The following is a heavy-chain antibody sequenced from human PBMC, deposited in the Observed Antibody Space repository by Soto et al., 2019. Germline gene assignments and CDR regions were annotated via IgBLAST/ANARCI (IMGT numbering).Heavy chain of an antibody. CDR1: GGSFSGYY. CDR2: INHSGST. D-gene: IGHD6-13*01. Sequence: QVQLQQWGAGLLKPSETLSLTCAVYGGSFSGYYWSWIRQPPGKGLEWIGEINHSGSTNYNPSLKSRVPISVDTSKNQFSLKLSSVTAADTAVYYCARLIRWQQPNKYYMDVWGKGTTVTVSS. CDR3: ARLIRWQQPNKYYMDV. V-gene: IGHV4-34*01. J-gene: IGHJ6*03.